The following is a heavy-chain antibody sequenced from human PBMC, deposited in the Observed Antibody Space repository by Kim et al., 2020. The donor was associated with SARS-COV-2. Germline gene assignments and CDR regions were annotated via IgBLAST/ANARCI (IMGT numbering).Heavy chain of an antibody. J-gene: IGHJ2*01. Sequence: PALQTVVTISVDTSKNQFSLKLSSVAAADTAVYYCASAYDYGDYWYFDLWGRGTLVTVSS. D-gene: IGHD4-17*01. CDR3: ASAYDYGDYWYFDL. V-gene: IGHV4-59*01.